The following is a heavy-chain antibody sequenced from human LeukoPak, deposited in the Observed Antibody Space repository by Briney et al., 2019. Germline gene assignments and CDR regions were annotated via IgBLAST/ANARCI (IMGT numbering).Heavy chain of an antibody. V-gene: IGHV4-39*01. CDR3: ARRGGQLLWFGELCFDY. J-gene: IGHJ4*02. Sequence: SETLSLTCTVSGGSISSSSYYCGWIRQPPGKGLEWIGRIYYSGSTYYNPSLTSRVTISVDTSKNQFSLKLSSVTAADTAVYYCARRGGQLLWFGELCFDYWGQGTLVTVSS. CDR1: GGSISSSSYY. D-gene: IGHD3-10*01. CDR2: IYYSGST.